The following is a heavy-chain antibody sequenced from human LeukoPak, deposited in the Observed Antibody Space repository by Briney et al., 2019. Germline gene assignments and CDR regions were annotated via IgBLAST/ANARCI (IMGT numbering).Heavy chain of an antibody. CDR1: GFTFSSYS. CDR3: ARDLTTGTEKGMDV. V-gene: IGHV3-21*04. Sequence: GSLRLSCAASGFTFSSYSMNWVRQAPGKGLEWVSSISSSSSYIYYADSVKGRFTISRDNAKNSLYLQMNSLRAEDTAVYYCARDLTTGTEKGMDVWGQGTTVTVSS. CDR2: ISSSSSYI. D-gene: IGHD1-1*01. J-gene: IGHJ6*02.